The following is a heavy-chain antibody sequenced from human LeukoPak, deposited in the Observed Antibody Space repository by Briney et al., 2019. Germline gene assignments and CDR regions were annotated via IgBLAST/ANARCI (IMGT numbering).Heavy chain of an antibody. CDR2: INPSGGST. J-gene: IGHJ6*03. D-gene: IGHD3-10*01. Sequence: ASVKVSCKASGYTFTSYYMHWVRQAPGQGLEWMGIINPSGGSTSYAQKFQGRVTITADESTSTAYMELSSLRSEDTAVYYCARGGTRGVKTPNYYYYYYMDVWGKGTTVTISS. V-gene: IGHV1-46*01. CDR3: ARGGTRGVKTPNYYYYYYMDV. CDR1: GYTFTSYY.